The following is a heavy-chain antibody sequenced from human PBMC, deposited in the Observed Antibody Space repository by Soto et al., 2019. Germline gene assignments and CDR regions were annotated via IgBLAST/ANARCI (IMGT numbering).Heavy chain of an antibody. CDR1: GGSISSYY. CDR3: ASYPATGGWGYFQL. Sequence: QVQLQESGPGLVKPSETLSLTCTVSGGSISSYYWSWIRQPPGRGLEWIGYIYYSGSTNYNPSLTTRVTFSVDTSKNQFSLKLSSVTAADTAVYYCASYPATGGWGYFQLWGQGTLVTVSS. V-gene: IGHV4-59*08. J-gene: IGHJ1*01. D-gene: IGHD2-8*02. CDR2: IYYSGST.